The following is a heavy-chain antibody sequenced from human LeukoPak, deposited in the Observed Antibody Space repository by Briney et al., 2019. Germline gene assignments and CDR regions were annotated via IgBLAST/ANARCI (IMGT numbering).Heavy chain of an antibody. CDR3: AKALLWFGEPSPFDY. D-gene: IGHD3-10*01. CDR2: IRYDGSNK. CDR1: GFTFSSYG. Sequence: GGSLRLSCAASGFTFSSYGMHWVRQAPGKGLEWVAFIRYDGSNKYYADSVKGRFTISRDNSKNTLYLQMNSLRAEDTAVYYCAKALLWFGEPSPFDYWGQGTLVTVSS. J-gene: IGHJ4*02. V-gene: IGHV3-30*02.